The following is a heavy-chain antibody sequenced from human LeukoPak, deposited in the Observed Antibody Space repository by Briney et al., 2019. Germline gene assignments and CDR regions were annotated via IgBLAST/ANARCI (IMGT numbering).Heavy chain of an antibody. Sequence: GGSLRLSCAASGFTFSSYDMHWVRQAPGKGLEWVSAIGTAGDTYYPGSVTGRFTISRDNAKNSLYLQMNSLRAEDTAVYYCARERDYGSGSYGMDVWGQGTTVTVSS. D-gene: IGHD3-10*01. CDR2: IGTAGDT. CDR3: ARERDYGSGSYGMDV. V-gene: IGHV3-13*01. J-gene: IGHJ6*02. CDR1: GFTFSSYD.